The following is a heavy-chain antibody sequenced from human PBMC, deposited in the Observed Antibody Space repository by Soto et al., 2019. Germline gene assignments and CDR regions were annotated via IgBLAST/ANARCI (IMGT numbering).Heavy chain of an antibody. CDR3: AKDRRADWESYYFYAMDV. J-gene: IGHJ6*02. Sequence: QVQLVQSGAEVKKPGSSVKVSCKASGGTFSSFTISWVRQAPGQGFEWMGGIIPIYGTANYAQKFQGRVTITADASTRTAYMALSSLRSEDTAVYYCAKDRRADWESYYFYAMDVWGQGTTVTVSS. CDR1: GGTFSSFT. CDR2: IIPIYGTA. D-gene: IGHD1-26*01. V-gene: IGHV1-69*01.